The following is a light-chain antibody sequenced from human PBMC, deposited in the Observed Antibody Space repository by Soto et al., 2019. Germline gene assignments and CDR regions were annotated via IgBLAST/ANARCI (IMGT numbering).Light chain of an antibody. Sequence: EIVLTQSPATLSLSPGERATLSCRASQSVSRHLVWYQQKPGQAPRLLIYDISNRDTGIPPRFSGSGSGTDFTLTISSLEPEDSAVYYCQQHSYWPRNTFGQGTKLEIK. V-gene: IGKV3-11*01. CDR3: QQHSYWPRNT. CDR2: DIS. CDR1: QSVSRH. J-gene: IGKJ2*01.